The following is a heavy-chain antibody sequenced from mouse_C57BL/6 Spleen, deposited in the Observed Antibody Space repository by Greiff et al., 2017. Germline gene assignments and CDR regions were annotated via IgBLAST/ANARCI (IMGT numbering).Heavy chain of an antibody. CDR3: ARGPGWGRAKDY. V-gene: IGHV5-17*01. CDR2: ISSGSSTI. D-gene: IGHD2-2*01. J-gene: IGHJ4*01. CDR1: GFTFSDYG. Sequence: EVKLMESGGGLVKPGGSLKFSCAASGFTFSDYGMHWVRQAPEKGLEWVAYISSGSSTIYYADTVKGRFTLSRDNANNPLFLQITSLRCGDTAVYYCARGPGWGRAKDYWGQGTSVTVSS.